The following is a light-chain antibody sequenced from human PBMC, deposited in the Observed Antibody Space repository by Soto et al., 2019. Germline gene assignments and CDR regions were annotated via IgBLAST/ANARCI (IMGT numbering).Light chain of an antibody. Sequence: MVLTQSPGTLSLSPGERATLSCRASRGLASSYLGWYQQKPGQPPRLLLYAASKRATGIPDRFSGSGSGTDFTLTINRLEPEDSAVYYCQQYGSSPPYTFGQGTKVDI. CDR3: QQYGSSPPYT. V-gene: IGKV3-20*01. CDR1: RGLASSY. J-gene: IGKJ2*01. CDR2: AAS.